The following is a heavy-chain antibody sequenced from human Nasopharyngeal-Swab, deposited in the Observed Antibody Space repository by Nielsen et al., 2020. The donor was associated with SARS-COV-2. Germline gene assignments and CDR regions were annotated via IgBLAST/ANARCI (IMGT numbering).Heavy chain of an antibody. V-gene: IGHV3-30*03. CDR1: GFTFSSYG. CDR2: ISYDGYNK. J-gene: IGHJ4*02. Sequence: GESLKISCAASGFTFSSYGMHWVRQAPGKGLEWVAVISYDGYNKYYADSVKGRFTISRDNSKNTLYLQMNSLRADDTAVYYCSRDFGAYYDSTAKAYWGQGTLVTVSS. D-gene: IGHD3-22*01. CDR3: SRDFGAYYDSTAKAY.